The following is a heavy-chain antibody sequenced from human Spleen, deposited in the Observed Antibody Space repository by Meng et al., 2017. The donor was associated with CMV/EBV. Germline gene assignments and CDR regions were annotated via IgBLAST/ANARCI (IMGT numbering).Heavy chain of an antibody. V-gene: IGHV3-30-3*01. Sequence: GGSLRLSCAASGFTFSSYAMHWVRQAPGKGLEWVAVISYDGNNKYYADSVKGRFTISRDNSKNTLYMQMNSLRAEDTAVYYCARTYCSSTSCYGMDVWGQGTTVTDSS. CDR3: ARTYCSSTSCYGMDV. CDR1: GFTFSSYA. CDR2: ISYDGNNK. D-gene: IGHD2-2*01. J-gene: IGHJ6*02.